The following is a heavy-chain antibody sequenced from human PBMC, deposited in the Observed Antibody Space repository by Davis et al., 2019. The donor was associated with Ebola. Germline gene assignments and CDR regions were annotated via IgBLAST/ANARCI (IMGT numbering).Heavy chain of an antibody. J-gene: IGHJ4*02. D-gene: IGHD6-13*01. CDR1: GFTFSSYW. V-gene: IGHV3-74*01. CDR3: ARGEQQLADY. CDR2: INSDGSST. Sequence: GESLKISCAASGFTFSSYWMSWVRQAPGKGLVWVSRINSDGSSTSYADSVKGRFTISRDNAKNTLYLQMNSLRAEDTAVYYCARGEQQLADYWGQGTLVTVSS.